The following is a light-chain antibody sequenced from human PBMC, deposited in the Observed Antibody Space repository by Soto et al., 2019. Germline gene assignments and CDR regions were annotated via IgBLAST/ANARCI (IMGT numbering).Light chain of an antibody. V-gene: IGKV3-20*01. CDR3: QQYGSSLPWT. CDR2: GAS. Sequence: EIVLTQSPGTLSLSPGERATPSCRAKPGGCRRYLARYPREPGQAPRLLIYGASSRATGIPDRFSGSGSGTDFTLTISRLEPEDFAVYYCQQYGSSLPWTFGQGTKVEIK. J-gene: IGKJ1*01. CDR1: PGGCRRY.